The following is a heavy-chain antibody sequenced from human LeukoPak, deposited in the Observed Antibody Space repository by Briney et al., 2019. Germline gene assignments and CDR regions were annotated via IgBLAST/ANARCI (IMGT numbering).Heavy chain of an antibody. V-gene: IGHV4-38-2*02. CDR3: ARKVANRRTFGYSETIYNSYYYMDV. CDR1: GYSISSGYD. J-gene: IGHJ6*03. CDR2: ISQSGNT. Sequence: SETLSLTCTVSGYSISSGYDWGWMRQAPGKGLEWLGSISQSGNTYNNPSLKSRVTISIDTSKNQFSLKVSSVTAADTAVYYCARKVANRRTFGYSETIYNSYYYMDVWGKGTTVTVSS. D-gene: IGHD5-24*01.